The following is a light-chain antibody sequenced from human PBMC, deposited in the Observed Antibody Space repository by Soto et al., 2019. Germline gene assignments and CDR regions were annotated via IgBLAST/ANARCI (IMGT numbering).Light chain of an antibody. Sequence: EMVLTQSPGTLSLSPGERATLSCRASQSVKNNYLAWYQQKPGQAPRFLIYDVSSRATGIPDRFSGSGSGTDFTLTISRLEPEDFAVYYCQQYGSTPLTFGGGTKVEIK. V-gene: IGKV3-20*01. CDR1: QSVKNNY. CDR3: QQYGSTPLT. J-gene: IGKJ4*01. CDR2: DVS.